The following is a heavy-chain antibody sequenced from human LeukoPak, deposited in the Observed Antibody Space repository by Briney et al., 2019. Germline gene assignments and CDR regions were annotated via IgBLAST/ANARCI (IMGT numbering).Heavy chain of an antibody. CDR1: GGSFSGYY. D-gene: IGHD5-18*01. J-gene: IGHJ5*02. Sequence: SETLSLTCAVYGGSFSGYYWSWIRQPPGKGLEWIGEINHSGSTNYNPSLKSRVTISVDTSKNQFSLKLSSVTAADTAVYYCARGRYSYGSYNRFDPWGQGTLVTVSS. V-gene: IGHV4-34*01. CDR3: ARGRYSYGSYNRFDP. CDR2: INHSGST.